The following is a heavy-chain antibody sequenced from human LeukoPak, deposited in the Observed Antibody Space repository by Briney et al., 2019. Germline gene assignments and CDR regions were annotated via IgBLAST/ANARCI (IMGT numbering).Heavy chain of an antibody. CDR3: ARGRRITMIVVVITNYWYFDL. J-gene: IGHJ2*01. D-gene: IGHD3-22*01. V-gene: IGHV4-34*01. CDR2: INHSGST. Sequence: PSETLSLTCAVYGGSFSGYYWSWIRQPPGKGLEWIGEINHSGSTNYNPSLKSRVTISVDTSKNQFSLKLSSVTAADTAVYYCARGRRITMIVVVITNYWYFDLWGCGTLVTVSS. CDR1: GGSFSGYY.